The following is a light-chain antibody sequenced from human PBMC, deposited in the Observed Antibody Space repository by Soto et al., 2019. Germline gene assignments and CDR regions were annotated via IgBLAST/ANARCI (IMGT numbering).Light chain of an antibody. V-gene: IGLV2-14*01. CDR2: DVS. CDR1: NSDVGSYNY. Sequence: QSVLTQPASVSGSPGQSITSSCTGTNSDVGSYNYVFWYQQHPGKAPKLMIYDVSNRPSGVSNRFSGSKSGNTSSLTISGLQAEDEADYYCISYTSSSTWVFGGGTKLTVL. CDR3: ISYTSSSTWV. J-gene: IGLJ3*02.